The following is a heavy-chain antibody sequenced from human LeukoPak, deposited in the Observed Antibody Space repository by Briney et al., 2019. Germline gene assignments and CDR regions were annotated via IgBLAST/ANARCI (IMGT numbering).Heavy chain of an antibody. J-gene: IGHJ4*02. CDR1: GFTFSSYA. D-gene: IGHD2-2*01. CDR3: AKVSTDIVVVSAAIFDS. CDR2: IRGSGGST. Sequence: GGSLRLSCAASGFTFSSYAMTWVRQAPGKGLEWVSTIRGSGGSTYCADSVKGRFTISRDNSKNTLYLQMNSLRAEDTAVYYCAKVSTDIVVVSAAIFDSWGQGTQVTVSS. V-gene: IGHV3-23*01.